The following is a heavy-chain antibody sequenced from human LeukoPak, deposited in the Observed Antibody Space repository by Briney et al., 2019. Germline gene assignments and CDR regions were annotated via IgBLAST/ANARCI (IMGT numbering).Heavy chain of an antibody. J-gene: IGHJ3*02. CDR1: GFTFGDYA. CDR2: IRSKAYGGTT. D-gene: IGHD1-1*01. CDR3: TRENDWNGDAFDI. V-gene: IGHV3-49*04. Sequence: GGSLRLSCTASGFTFGDYAMSWVRQAPGKGLEWVGFIRSKAYGGTTEYAASVKGGFTISRDDSKSIAYLQMNSLKTEDTAVYYCTRENDWNGDAFDIWGQGTMVTVSS.